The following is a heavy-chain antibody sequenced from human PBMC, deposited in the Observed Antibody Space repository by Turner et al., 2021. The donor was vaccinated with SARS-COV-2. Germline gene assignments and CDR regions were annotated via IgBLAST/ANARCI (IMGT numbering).Heavy chain of an antibody. CDR1: GFTFSSYS. D-gene: IGHD3-22*01. CDR3: AREGDDSSGYWGGD. Sequence: EVQLVESGGGLVKPGGSLRLACAASGFTFSSYSMNWFRQAPGKGLEWVASISSSISYIYYADSVKGRFTISRDNAKNSLYLQMNSLRAEDTAVYYCAREGDDSSGYWGGDWGQGTLVTVSS. CDR2: ISSSISYI. V-gene: IGHV3-21*01. J-gene: IGHJ4*02.